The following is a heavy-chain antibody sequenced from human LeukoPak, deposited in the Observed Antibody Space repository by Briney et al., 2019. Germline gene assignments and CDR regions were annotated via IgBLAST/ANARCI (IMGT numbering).Heavy chain of an antibody. Sequence: GGSLRLSCVASGFTFSSYAMSWVRQAPGKGLEWVSAISGSGSSTYYADSVKGRFTISRDSSMNTLYLQMNSLTAGDTAVYYCAKAVGATRGYYYSGMDVWGQGTTVTVSS. D-gene: IGHD1-26*01. CDR2: ISGSGSST. J-gene: IGHJ6*02. CDR1: GFTFSSYA. V-gene: IGHV3-23*01. CDR3: AKAVGATRGYYYSGMDV.